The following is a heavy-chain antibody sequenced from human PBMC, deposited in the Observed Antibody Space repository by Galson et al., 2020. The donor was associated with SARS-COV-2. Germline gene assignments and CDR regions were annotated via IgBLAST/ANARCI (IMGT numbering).Heavy chain of an antibody. D-gene: IGHD3-22*01. CDR1: GFTFSSYG. V-gene: IGHV3-33*03. Sequence: QLGESLKISCAVSGFTFSSYGMHWVRQAPGKGLEWVAVIWYDGSNKYYADSVKGRFTISRDNAKNTLTLQMNSLRAEDTAMYYCAKEYYYDSSGPLDAFDIWGQGTMVTVSS. CDR2: IWYDGSNK. J-gene: IGHJ3*02. CDR3: AKEYYYDSSGPLDAFDI.